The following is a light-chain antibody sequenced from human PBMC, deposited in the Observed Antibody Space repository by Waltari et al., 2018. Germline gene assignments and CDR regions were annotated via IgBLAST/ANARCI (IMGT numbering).Light chain of an antibody. CDR3: HQRSNWPPT. Sequence: EIVLTQSPGTLSLSPGERATLSCRASQSVSSYLAWYQQKPGQAPRLRIYDASNRATGIPARFSGSGSGTDFTLTISSLEPEDFAEYYCHQRSNWPPTFGGGTKVEIK. CDR1: QSVSSY. CDR2: DAS. V-gene: IGKV3-11*01. J-gene: IGKJ4*01.